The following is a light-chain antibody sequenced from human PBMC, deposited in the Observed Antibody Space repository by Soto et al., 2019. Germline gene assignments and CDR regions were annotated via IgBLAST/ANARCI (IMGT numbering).Light chain of an antibody. CDR3: QQYHIYSWT. V-gene: IGKV1-5*03. CDR1: QDIGTW. CDR2: RAS. J-gene: IGKJ1*01. Sequence: DIQMTQSPSTLSASVGDRVTITCRASQDIGTWLAWYQQKPEKAPKVLIYRASHLESGVPSRFSASGSGTEFSLTINSLQADDFATYYCQQYHIYSWTFGQGTKVKIK.